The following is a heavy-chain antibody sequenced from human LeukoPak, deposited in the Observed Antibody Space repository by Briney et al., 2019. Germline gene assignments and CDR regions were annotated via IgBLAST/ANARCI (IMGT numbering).Heavy chain of an antibody. J-gene: IGHJ3*02. CDR2: IHTSGTT. CDR1: GGSIGKYY. CDR3: ARLHLPAHEGAFDI. Sequence: SETLSLTCTVPGGSIGKYYWSWIRQPADKGLEWIGRIHTSGTTHYNPSLKSRVTLSVDTSTNQFSLRLTSVTATDTAVHYCARLHLPAHEGAFDIWGRGTMVTVSS. D-gene: IGHD1-14*01. V-gene: IGHV4-4*07.